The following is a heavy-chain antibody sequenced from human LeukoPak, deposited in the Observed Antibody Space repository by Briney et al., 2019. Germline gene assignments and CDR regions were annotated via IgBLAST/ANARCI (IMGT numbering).Heavy chain of an antibody. CDR3: ASPRSSVLTSAFDI. J-gene: IGHJ3*02. CDR1: GYSFTSYW. D-gene: IGHD3-16*01. V-gene: IGHV5-51*01. Sequence: HGESLKISCKGSGYSFTSYWISWVRQMPGKGLEWMGIIYLGDSDTRYSPSFQGQVTISADKSISTAYLQWSSLKASDTAIYYCASPRSSVLTSAFDIWGQGTMVTVSS. CDR2: IYLGDSDT.